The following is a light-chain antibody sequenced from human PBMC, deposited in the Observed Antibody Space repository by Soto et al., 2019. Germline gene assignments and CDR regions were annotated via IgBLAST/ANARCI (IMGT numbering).Light chain of an antibody. CDR1: NIVGKS. Sequence: SYELTQPPSVSVAPGQTARLTCGGNNIVGKSVHWYQQRPGQGPVLAVYDDTDRPSGIPERFSGSNSGNTATLVISRVEAGDEADYYCQVWDSSSDHVVFGGGTKLTVL. J-gene: IGLJ2*01. CDR2: DDT. V-gene: IGLV3-21*02. CDR3: QVWDSSSDHVV.